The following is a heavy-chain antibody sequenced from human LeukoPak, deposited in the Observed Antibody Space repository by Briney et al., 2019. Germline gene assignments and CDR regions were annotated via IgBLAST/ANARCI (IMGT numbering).Heavy chain of an antibody. Sequence: PSETLSLTCTVSGGSISGYYWGWIRQPPGKGLEWIGYMYQSETTYYNPSLKSRVTISADTSKNQFSLKLSSVTAADTAVFYCARVRPRGSSGYPDYWGQGTLVTVSS. CDR2: MYQSETT. J-gene: IGHJ4*02. CDR1: GGSISGYY. V-gene: IGHV4-59*08. D-gene: IGHD3-22*01. CDR3: ARVRPRGSSGYPDY.